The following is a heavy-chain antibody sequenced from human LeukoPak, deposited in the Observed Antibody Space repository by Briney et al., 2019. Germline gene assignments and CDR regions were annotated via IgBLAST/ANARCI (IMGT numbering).Heavy chain of an antibody. CDR1: GGSISSSSYY. V-gene: IGHV4-39*07. D-gene: IGHD4-17*01. J-gene: IGHJ4*02. CDR2: IYYSGST. CDR3: ARLVRRYITVTETTVTYFEY. Sequence: SETLSLTCTVPGGSISSSSYYWGWIRQPPGTGLEWIGSIYYSGSTYYNPSLKSRVTISVDTSKNQFSLNLNSVTAADTAVYYCARLVRRYITVTETTVTYFEYWGQGSLATVSS.